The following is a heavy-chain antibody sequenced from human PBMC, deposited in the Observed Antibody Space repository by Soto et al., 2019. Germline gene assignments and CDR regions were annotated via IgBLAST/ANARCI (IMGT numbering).Heavy chain of an antibody. V-gene: IGHV3-23*01. CDR1: GFTFSSYA. CDR3: AKVRTHIVVVTSFDY. D-gene: IGHD2-21*02. Sequence: EVQLLESGGGLVQPGGSLRLSCAASAASGFTFSSYAMSWVRQAPGKGLEWVTAISGSGGSTYYADSVKGRFTISRDNSKNTLYLQMNSLRAEDTAVYYCAKVRTHIVVVTSFDYWGQGTLVTVSS. J-gene: IGHJ4*02. CDR2: ISGSGGST.